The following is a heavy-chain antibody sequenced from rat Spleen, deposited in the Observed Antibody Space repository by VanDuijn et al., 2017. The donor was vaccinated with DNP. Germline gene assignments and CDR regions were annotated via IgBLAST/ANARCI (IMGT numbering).Heavy chain of an antibody. D-gene: IGHD1-11*01. Sequence: VQLKESGPGLVQPSQTLSLTCTVSGFSLTDYSVHWVRQPPGKGLEWMGLMWNSGSTAYNSALKSRLSISRDTSKSQVFLKMNSVQTEDTAMYFCARSDYGEGFTYWGHGTLVTVSS. V-gene: IGHV2S63*01. CDR1: GFSLTDYS. CDR3: ARSDYGEGFTY. CDR2: MWNSGST. J-gene: IGHJ3*01.